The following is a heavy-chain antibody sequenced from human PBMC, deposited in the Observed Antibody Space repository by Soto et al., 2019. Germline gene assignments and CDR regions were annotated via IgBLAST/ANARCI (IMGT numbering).Heavy chain of an antibody. CDR1: GGTFSSYT. V-gene: IGHV1-69*02. D-gene: IGHD4-17*01. CDR3: ARGYGDYAAGAFDI. CDR2: IIPILGIA. Sequence: QVQLVQSGAEVKKPGSSVKVSCKASGGTFSSYTISWVRQAPGQGLEWMGRIIPILGIANYAPKFQGRVTIPADKSTSTAYMELSSLRSEDTAVYYCARGYGDYAAGAFDILGQGTMVTVSS. J-gene: IGHJ3*02.